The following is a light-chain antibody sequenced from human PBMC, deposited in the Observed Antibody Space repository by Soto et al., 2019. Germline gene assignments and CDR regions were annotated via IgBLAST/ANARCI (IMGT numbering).Light chain of an antibody. V-gene: IGKV3-11*01. Sequence: EIVLTQSPATLSLSPGEGATLSCRASQSVSSYLAWYQQKPGQAPRLLIYDASNRATGIPARFSGSGSGTDFTLTISRLEPEDFAVYYCQQYGSSGTFGQGTKVYIK. CDR2: DAS. CDR3: QQYGSSGT. J-gene: IGKJ1*01. CDR1: QSVSSY.